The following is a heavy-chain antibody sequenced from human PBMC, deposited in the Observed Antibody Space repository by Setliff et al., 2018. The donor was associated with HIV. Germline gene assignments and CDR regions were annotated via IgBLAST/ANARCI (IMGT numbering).Heavy chain of an antibody. CDR2: IIPIFGTT. J-gene: IGHJ3*02. D-gene: IGHD3-16*01. Sequence: SVKVSCKASGGTFSSYAINWVRQAPGQGLEWMGGIIPIFGTTNFAQKFQGRVTITADESTSTAYMELSSLRSEDTAVYYCARVGVLRLGGFDAFDIWGQGTMVTVSS. CDR1: GGTFSSYA. V-gene: IGHV1-69*13. CDR3: ARVGVLRLGGFDAFDI.